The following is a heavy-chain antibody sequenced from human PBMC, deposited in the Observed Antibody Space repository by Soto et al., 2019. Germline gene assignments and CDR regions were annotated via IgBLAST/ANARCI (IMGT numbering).Heavy chain of an antibody. CDR2: IIPIFGTA. V-gene: IGHV1-69*13. Sequence: SVKVSCKASGGTFSSYAISWVRQAPGQGLEWMGGIIPIFGTANYAQKFQGRVTITADESTSTAYMELSSLRSEDTAVYYCASSYCTNGVCPELFDYWGQGTLVTVSS. CDR1: GGTFSSYA. CDR3: ASSYCTNGVCPELFDY. D-gene: IGHD2-8*01. J-gene: IGHJ4*02.